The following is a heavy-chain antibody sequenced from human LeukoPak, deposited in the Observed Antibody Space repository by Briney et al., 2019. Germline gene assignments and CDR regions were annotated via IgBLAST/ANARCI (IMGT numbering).Heavy chain of an antibody. V-gene: IGHV4-34*01. CDR1: GGSFSGYY. D-gene: IGHD1-26*01. CDR3: ARVEVGAIPDY. J-gene: IGHJ4*02. CDR2: INHSGST. Sequence: SETLSLTCAVYGGSFSGYYWSWIRQPPGKGLEWIGEINHSGSTNYNPSLKSRVTISVDTSKNQFSLKLSSVTAADTAVYYCARVEVGAIPDYWGQGTLVTVSS.